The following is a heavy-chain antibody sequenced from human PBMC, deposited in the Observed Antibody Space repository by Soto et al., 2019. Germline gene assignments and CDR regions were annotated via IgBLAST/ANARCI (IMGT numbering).Heavy chain of an antibody. CDR2: IERDDDDK. D-gene: IGHD1-20*01. Sequence: SGPTLVNPTETLTVTCTFSGFSLTSPGMCVSWIRQSPGKALEWLALIERDDDDKYYSTSLKTRLTISKDTRKNQVVLTMANMDPTDTATYYCARSIRGPRRFNGMDVWGQGTTVTVSS. CDR3: ARSIRGPRRFNGMDV. V-gene: IGHV2-70*13. CDR1: GFSLTSPGMC. J-gene: IGHJ6*02.